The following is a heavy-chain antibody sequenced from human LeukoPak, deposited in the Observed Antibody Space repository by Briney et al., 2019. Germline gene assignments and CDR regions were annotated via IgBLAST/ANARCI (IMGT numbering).Heavy chain of an antibody. CDR3: ARPGTYYHSYMFV. J-gene: IGHJ6*03. V-gene: IGHV1-8*01. CDR2: MHPKSGNT. D-gene: IGHD3/OR15-3a*01. CDR1: GYTFTSYD. Sequence: ASVKVSCKASGYTFTSYDINWVRQAAGQGREGMGGMHPKSGNTGYAHKFQGRVTMTRNTSISTAYMELSSLRSEDTAVYYCARPGTYYHSYMFVWGDGATVTTSS.